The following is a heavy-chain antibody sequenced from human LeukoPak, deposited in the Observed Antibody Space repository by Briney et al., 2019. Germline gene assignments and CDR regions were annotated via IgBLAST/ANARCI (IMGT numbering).Heavy chain of an antibody. V-gene: IGHV4-34*01. CDR1: GGSFSGYY. J-gene: IGHJ5*02. CDR3: ARHPLRITMVRGVERYNWFDP. Sequence: PSETLSLTCAVYGGSFSGYYWSWIRQPPGKGLEWIGEINHSGSTNYNPSLKSRVTISVDTSKNQFSLKLSSVTAADTAVYYCARHPLRITMVRGVERYNWFDPWGQGTLVTVSS. CDR2: INHSGST. D-gene: IGHD3-10*01.